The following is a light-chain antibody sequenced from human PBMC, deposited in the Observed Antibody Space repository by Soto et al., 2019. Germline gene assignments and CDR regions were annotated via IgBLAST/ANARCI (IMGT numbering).Light chain of an antibody. CDR3: AAWDDRLNGVV. V-gene: IGLV1-44*01. CDR2: SNN. J-gene: IGLJ2*01. CDR1: SSNIGSKT. Sequence: QSVLTQPPSASGTPGQRVTISCSGSSSNIGSKTVNWYQQLPGTAPKLLIYSNNQRPSGVPDRFSGSKSGTSASLAISVLQSEDEADYYCAAWDDRLNGVVFGGGTKLTVL.